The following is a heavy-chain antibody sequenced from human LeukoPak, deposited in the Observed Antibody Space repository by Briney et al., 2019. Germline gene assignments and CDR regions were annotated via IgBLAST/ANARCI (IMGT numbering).Heavy chain of an antibody. CDR2: INPNSGGT. CDR3: ARGRRVRWFGELPSNWFDP. V-gene: IGHV1-2*02. J-gene: IGHJ5*02. D-gene: IGHD3-10*01. CDR1: GYTFTGYY. Sequence: ASVKVSCKASGYTFTGYYMHWVRQAPGQGLEWMGWINPNSGGTNYAQKFQGRVTMTRDTSISTAYMELSRLRSDDTAVYYCARGRRVRWFGELPSNWFDPWGQGTLVTVSS.